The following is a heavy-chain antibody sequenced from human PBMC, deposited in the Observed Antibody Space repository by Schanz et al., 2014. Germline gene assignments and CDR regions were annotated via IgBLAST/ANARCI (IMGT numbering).Heavy chain of an antibody. CDR1: GFTFSSHW. CDR3: ARGGSGSHYRLDY. Sequence: EVQLVQSGGGLVQPGGSLRLSCAASGFTFSSHWMHWVRQVPGKGLVWVSRIKSDGSSTSYADSVKGRFTVSRDNAENALYLQMNSLRAEDTGLYFCARGGSGSHYRLDYWGQGTLVTVSS. J-gene: IGHJ4*02. D-gene: IGHD1-26*01. V-gene: IGHV3-74*01. CDR2: IKSDGSST.